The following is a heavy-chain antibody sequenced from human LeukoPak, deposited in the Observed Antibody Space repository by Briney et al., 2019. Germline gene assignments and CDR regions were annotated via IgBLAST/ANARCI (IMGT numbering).Heavy chain of an antibody. V-gene: IGHV1-24*01. CDR2: FDPEDGET. CDR1: GYTLTELS. J-gene: IGHJ4*02. D-gene: IGHD6-19*01. Sequence: GASVKVSCKVSGYTLTELSMHWVRQAPGKGLEWMGGFDPEDGETIYAQKFQGRVTMTEDTSTDTAYMELSSLRSEDTAVYCCATLRYAAVAGIDLPTDYWGQGTLVTVSS. CDR3: ATLRYAAVAGIDLPTDY.